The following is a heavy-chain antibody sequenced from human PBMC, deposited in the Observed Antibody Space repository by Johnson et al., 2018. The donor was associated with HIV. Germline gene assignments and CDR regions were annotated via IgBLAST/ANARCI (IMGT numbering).Heavy chain of an antibody. Sequence: VQLVESGGGLLQPGGSLRLSCAASGFTFSSYGMSWVRQAPGKGLEWVSGVTGTGGDTYYAESVKGRFTISRDNAKSSLYLQMHSLGVEDTALYYCAGGGKSYYGALDIWGQGTMVTVSS. CDR3: AGGGKSYYGALDI. D-gene: IGHD3-10*01. CDR2: VTGTGGDT. J-gene: IGHJ3*02. CDR1: GFTFSSYG. V-gene: IGHV3-23*04.